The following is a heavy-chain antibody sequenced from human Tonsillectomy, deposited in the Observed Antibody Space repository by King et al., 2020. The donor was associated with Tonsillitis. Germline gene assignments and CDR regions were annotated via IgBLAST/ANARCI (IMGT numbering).Heavy chain of an antibody. Sequence: VQLVESGGGLVQPGGSLRLSCAASGLTFSSYWMHWVRQAPGKGLVWVSRINGDGSSTTYADSVKGRFTISRDNAKNMLYLQMNSLRAEDTALYYFAPTWIQLWPFDYWGQGTLVTVSS. CDR2: INGDGSST. CDR1: GLTFSSYW. CDR3: APTWIQLWPFDY. D-gene: IGHD5-18*01. V-gene: IGHV3-74*01. J-gene: IGHJ4*02.